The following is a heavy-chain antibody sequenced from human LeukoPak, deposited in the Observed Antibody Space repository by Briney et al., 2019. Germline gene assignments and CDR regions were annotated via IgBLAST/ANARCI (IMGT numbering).Heavy chain of an antibody. Sequence: PGGSLTLSCAASGFTFSSYAVLGVPQAPGKGLEGVAVISYDGSNKYYADSVKGRFTISRDNSKNTLYLQMNSLRAEDTAVYYCARDAPYFDYWGQGTLVTVSS. CDR3: ARDAPYFDY. CDR1: GFTFSSYA. V-gene: IGHV3-30-3*01. CDR2: ISYDGSNK. J-gene: IGHJ4*02.